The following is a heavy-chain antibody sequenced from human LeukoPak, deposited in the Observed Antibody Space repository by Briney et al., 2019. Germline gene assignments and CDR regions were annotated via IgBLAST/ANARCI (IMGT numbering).Heavy chain of an antibody. J-gene: IGHJ4*02. CDR2: INPSGGST. D-gene: IGHD3-3*01. CDR3: ARGGIVRGPLIYDFWSGRYFDY. Sequence: ASVKVSCKASGYTFTSYYMHWVRQAPGQGLEWMGIINPSGGSTSYARKFQGRVTMTRDTSTSTVYMELSSLRSEDTAVYYCARGGIVRGPLIYDFWSGRYFDYWGQGTLVTVSS. V-gene: IGHV1-46*01. CDR1: GYTFTSYY.